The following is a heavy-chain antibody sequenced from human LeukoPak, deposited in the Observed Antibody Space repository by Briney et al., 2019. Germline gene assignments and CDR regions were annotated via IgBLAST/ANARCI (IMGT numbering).Heavy chain of an antibody. CDR2: ISYDGSNK. J-gene: IGHJ6*04. D-gene: IGHD4-17*01. Sequence: GGSLRLSCAASGFTFSSYAMHWGRQAPGKGLEGVAVISYDGSNKYYADSVKGRFTISRDNSKNTLYLQMNSLRGEETAVYYCARGGAPIGDGDYYYYGMDVWGKGTRVTVS. CDR3: ARGGAPIGDGDYYYYGMDV. V-gene: IGHV3-30*04. CDR1: GFTFSSYA.